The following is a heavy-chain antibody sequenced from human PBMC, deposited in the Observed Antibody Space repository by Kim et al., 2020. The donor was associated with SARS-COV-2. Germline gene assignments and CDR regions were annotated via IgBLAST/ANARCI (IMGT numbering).Heavy chain of an antibody. CDR2: IYYSGST. J-gene: IGHJ6*03. CDR1: GGSISSYY. V-gene: IGHV4-59*08. Sequence: SETLSLTCTVSGGSISSYYWSWIRQPPGKGLEWIGYIYYSGSTNYNPSLKSRVTISVDTSKNQFSLKLSSVTAADTAVYYCARLYSNHNQNYYYYMDVWGKGTTVTVSS. CDR3: ARLYSNHNQNYYYYMDV. D-gene: IGHD1-26*01.